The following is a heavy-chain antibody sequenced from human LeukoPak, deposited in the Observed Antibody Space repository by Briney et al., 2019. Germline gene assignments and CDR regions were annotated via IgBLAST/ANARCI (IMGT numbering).Heavy chain of an antibody. CDR3: VRPMAVVVIDHLNAFDI. D-gene: IGHD3-22*01. V-gene: IGHV3-21*01. Sequence: GGSLRLSCVASGFTFSSYGMNWVRQAPGKGLEWVSSISSSSSYIYYADSVKGRFTISRDNAKNSLYLQMHSLRAEDTAVYYCVRPMAVVVIDHLNAFDIWGQGTMVTVSS. J-gene: IGHJ3*02. CDR2: ISSSSSYI. CDR1: GFTFSSYG.